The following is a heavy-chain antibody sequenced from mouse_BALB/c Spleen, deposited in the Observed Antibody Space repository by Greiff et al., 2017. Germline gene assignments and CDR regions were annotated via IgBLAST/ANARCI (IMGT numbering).Heavy chain of an antibody. CDR3: EGGKGYYRGPYYFAS. D-gene: IGHD1-1*01. CDR2: INPGSGGT. Sequence: VQLQQSGAELVRPGTSVKVSCKASGYAFTNYLIEWVKQRPGQGLEWIGVINPGSGGTNYNEKFKGKATLTADKSSSTAYMQLSSLTSDDSAVYSGEGGKGYYRGPYYFASGGKGTPLTVPP. J-gene: IGHJ2*01. CDR1: GYAFTNYL. V-gene: IGHV1-54*01.